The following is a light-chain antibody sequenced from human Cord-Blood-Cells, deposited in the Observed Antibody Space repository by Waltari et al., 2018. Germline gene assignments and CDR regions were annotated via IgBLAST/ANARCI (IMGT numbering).Light chain of an antibody. CDR1: QSVSSSY. CDR3: QQYGSSPYT. J-gene: IGKJ2*01. V-gene: IGKV3-20*01. Sequence: EIVLTQSPGTLSLSPGERATLSCRASQSVSSSYLAGYQQKTGQAPRLLIYGACSRATGIPDRFSGSGSVTDFTLTISRLEPEDFAVYYCQQYGSSPYTFGQVTKLEIK. CDR2: GAC.